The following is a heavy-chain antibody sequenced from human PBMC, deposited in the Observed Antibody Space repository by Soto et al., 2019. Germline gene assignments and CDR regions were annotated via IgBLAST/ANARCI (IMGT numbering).Heavy chain of an antibody. V-gene: IGHV4-59*08. D-gene: IGHD4-17*01. J-gene: IGHJ4*01. CDR1: DSISTYY. CDR2: IYYWGRT. Sequence: SETLSLTCTVDSISTYYWNWIRQPPGKGLEWIGYIYYWGRTNYNSSLKSRVTMSIDTSKNQFSLKLSSVTAADTAIYYCARLWTTVANDYWGHGTLVTGLL. CDR3: ARLWTTVANDY.